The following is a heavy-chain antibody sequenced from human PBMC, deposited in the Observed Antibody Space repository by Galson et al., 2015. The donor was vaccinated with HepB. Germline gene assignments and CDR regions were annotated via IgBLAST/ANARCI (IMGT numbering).Heavy chain of an antibody. V-gene: IGHV3-33*01. J-gene: IGHJ6*02. Sequence: SLRLSCAASGFTFSSYGMHWVRQAPGKGLEWVAVIWYDGSNKYYADSVKGRFTISRDNSKNTLYLQMNSLRAEDTAVYYCARDGTPSRLGELSPNYYYYGMDVWGQGTTVTVSS. CDR2: IWYDGSNK. CDR3: ARDGTPSRLGELSPNYYYYGMDV. CDR1: GFTFSSYG. D-gene: IGHD3-16*02.